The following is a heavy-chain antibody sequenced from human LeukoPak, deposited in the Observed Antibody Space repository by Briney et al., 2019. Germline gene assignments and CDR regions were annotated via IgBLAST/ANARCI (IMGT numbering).Heavy chain of an antibody. Sequence: SETLSLTCTVSGGSVSSGSYYWSWIRQPPGKGLEWIGYIYYSGSTNYNPSLKSRVTISVDTSKNQFSLKLSSVTAADTAVYYCASTAYYDILTASPGAFDIWGQGTMVTVSS. CDR2: IYYSGST. V-gene: IGHV4-61*01. CDR1: GGSVSSGSYY. D-gene: IGHD3-9*01. CDR3: ASTAYYDILTASPGAFDI. J-gene: IGHJ3*02.